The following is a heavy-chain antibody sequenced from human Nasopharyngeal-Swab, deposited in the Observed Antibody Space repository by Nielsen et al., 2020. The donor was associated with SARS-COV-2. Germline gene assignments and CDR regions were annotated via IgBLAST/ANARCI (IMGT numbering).Heavy chain of an antibody. Sequence: ASLKISCASSGFTFSSYWMHWVRQAPGKGLVWVSRINSDGSSTSYADSVKGRFTISRDNAKNTLYLQMNSLRAEDTAVYYCATIFGVPYWGQGTLVTVSS. V-gene: IGHV3-74*01. CDR2: INSDGSST. D-gene: IGHD3-3*01. CDR3: ATIFGVPY. CDR1: GFTFSSYW. J-gene: IGHJ4*02.